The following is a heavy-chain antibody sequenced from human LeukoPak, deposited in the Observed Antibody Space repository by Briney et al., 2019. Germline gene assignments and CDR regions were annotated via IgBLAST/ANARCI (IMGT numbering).Heavy chain of an antibody. CDR3: ARHWSSGYYFHYFDY. CDR2: IYYSGST. J-gene: IGHJ4*02. CDR1: GGSISSSSYY. Sequence: KSSETLSLTCTVSGGSISSSSYYWGWIRQPPGKGLEWIGSIYYSGSTYYNPSLKSRVTISVDTSKNQFSLKLSSVTAADTAVYYCARHWSSGYYFHYFDYWGQGTLVTVSS. D-gene: IGHD3-22*01. V-gene: IGHV4-39*01.